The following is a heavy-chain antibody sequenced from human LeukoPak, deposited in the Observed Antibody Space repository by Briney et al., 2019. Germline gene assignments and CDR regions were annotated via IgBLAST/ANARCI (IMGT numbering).Heavy chain of an antibody. CDR1: GASISSGTYS. CDR3: ARGDGSGSGRWFDP. D-gene: IGHD3-10*01. J-gene: IGHJ5*02. V-gene: IGHV4-30-2*01. Sequence: SETLSLTCTVSGASISSGTYSWSWVRQPPGEGLEWIGYIYHTGSTYYNPSLKSRVTISVDRSKNQFSLNLNSVTAADTALYYCARGDGSGSGRWFDPWGQGTLITVSS. CDR2: IYHTGST.